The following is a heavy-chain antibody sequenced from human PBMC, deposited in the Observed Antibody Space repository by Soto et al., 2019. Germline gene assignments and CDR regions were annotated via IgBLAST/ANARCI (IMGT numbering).Heavy chain of an antibody. CDR1: GYTFTSYG. CDR3: VRDIFWGGFGDSNWLDP. V-gene: IGHV1-18*01. J-gene: IGHJ5*02. CDR2: ISAYNGNT. D-gene: IGHD3-10*01. Sequence: ASVKVSCKASGYTFTSYGISWVRQAPGQGLEWMGWISAYNGNTNYAQKFQGRVTMTTDTSTSTAYMELRSLRSDDTAVYYCVRDIFWGGFGDSNWLDPWGQGTLVTVSS.